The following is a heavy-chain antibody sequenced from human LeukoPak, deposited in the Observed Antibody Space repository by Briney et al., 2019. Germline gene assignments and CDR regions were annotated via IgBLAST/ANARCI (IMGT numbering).Heavy chain of an antibody. CDR2: IRGSDETT. J-gene: IGHJ4*02. D-gene: IGHD3/OR15-3a*01. CDR3: AKDLSSGTGRGFDY. Sequence: GGSLRLSCAASGFTFSTYAMSWVRQAPGEGLEWVSGIRGSDETTYYAESVKGRFTINRDNSKNTLYLQMNSLRAEDTALYYCAKDLSSGTGRGFDYWGQGTLVTVSS. CDR1: GFTFSTYA. V-gene: IGHV3-23*01.